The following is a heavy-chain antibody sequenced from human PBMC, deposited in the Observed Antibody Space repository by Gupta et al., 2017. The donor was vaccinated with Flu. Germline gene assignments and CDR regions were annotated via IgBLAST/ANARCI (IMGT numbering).Heavy chain of an antibody. CDR1: GFIFGDYS. CDR2: IRSKAYGGTA. CDR3: SRAGEEGWFDY. V-gene: IGHV3-49*04. J-gene: IGHJ4*02. Sequence: EVQLVESGGHLVQPGRSLRLSCTVSGFIFGDYSMSWVRQAPGKGLEWLGFIRSKAYGGTAEYAASVKGRFTISRDDSKSIAYLQMNSLKSEDSAIYYCSRAGEEGWFDYWGQGSLVTVSS. D-gene: IGHD2-15*01.